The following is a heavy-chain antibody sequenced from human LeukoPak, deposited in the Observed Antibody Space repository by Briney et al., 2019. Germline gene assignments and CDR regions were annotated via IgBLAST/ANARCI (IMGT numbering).Heavy chain of an antibody. J-gene: IGHJ6*03. CDR2: LTGSGGST. Sequence: GGSLRLSCAASEFTFSSYPMSWVRQAPGKGLEWVSGLTGSGGSTYYADSVKGRFTISRDNSKNTLYLRMNSLRAEDSAVYYCAKVYCSGGSCHYFMDVWGKGTTVTVSS. V-gene: IGHV3-23*01. CDR1: EFTFSSYP. D-gene: IGHD2-15*01. CDR3: AKVYCSGGSCHYFMDV.